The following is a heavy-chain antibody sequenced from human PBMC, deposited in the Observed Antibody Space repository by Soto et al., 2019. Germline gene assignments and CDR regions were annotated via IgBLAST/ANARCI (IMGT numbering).Heavy chain of an antibody. Sequence: QITLKESGPTLVKPTQTLTLTCNVSGVSLSTSGVGVGWIRQPPGKALEWLALIYWDDDKRSSPSLKSRLTITKDTFQIQVVLTMTNMAPVDTASYYCAHMRAATFDSWGQGTLVTVSS. CDR1: GVSLSTSGVG. J-gene: IGHJ4*02. D-gene: IGHD2-15*01. CDR3: AHMRAATFDS. V-gene: IGHV2-5*02. CDR2: IYWDDDK.